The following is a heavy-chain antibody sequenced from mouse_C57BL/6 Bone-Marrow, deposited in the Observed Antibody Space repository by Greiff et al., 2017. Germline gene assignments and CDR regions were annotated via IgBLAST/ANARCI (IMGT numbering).Heavy chain of an antibody. Sequence: EVMLLESGGGLVKPGGSLKLSCAASGFTFSSYAMSWVRQTPEKRLEWVATISDGGSYTYYPDNVKGRFTISRDNATNNLYMQMSHLKSEDTAMYYCARDNYWYFDVWGTGNTVTVSS. CDR2: ISDGGSYT. V-gene: IGHV5-4*01. CDR1: GFTFSSYA. J-gene: IGHJ1*03. CDR3: ARDNYWYFDV.